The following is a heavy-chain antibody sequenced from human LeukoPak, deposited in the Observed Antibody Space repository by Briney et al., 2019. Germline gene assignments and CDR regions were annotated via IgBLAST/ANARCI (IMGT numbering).Heavy chain of an antibody. CDR2: IRSKPYGGTT. CDR3: TRGDYYDSSGYYLLFDY. Sequence: GGSLRLSCTASGFTFGDYGMSWVRQAPGEGLEWVGFIRSKPYGGTTEYAASVKGRFTISRDDSESIACLQMNSLKTEDTAVYYCTRGDYYDSSGYYLLFDYWGQGTLVTVSS. V-gene: IGHV3-49*04. J-gene: IGHJ4*02. CDR1: GFTFGDYG. D-gene: IGHD3-22*01.